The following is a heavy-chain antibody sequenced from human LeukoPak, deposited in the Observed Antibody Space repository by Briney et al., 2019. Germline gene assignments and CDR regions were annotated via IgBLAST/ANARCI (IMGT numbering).Heavy chain of an antibody. CDR3: ARDAIYGSGSYLQNWFDP. CDR1: GFTFSSYA. CDR2: ISYDGGNK. Sequence: PGKSLRLSCAASGFTFSSYAMHWVRQAPAKGLGWVAIISYDGGNKYYADSVKGRFTISRDNAKNSLYLQMNSLRAEDTAVYYCARDAIYGSGSYLQNWFDPWGQGTLVTVSS. J-gene: IGHJ5*02. V-gene: IGHV3-30-3*01. D-gene: IGHD3-10*01.